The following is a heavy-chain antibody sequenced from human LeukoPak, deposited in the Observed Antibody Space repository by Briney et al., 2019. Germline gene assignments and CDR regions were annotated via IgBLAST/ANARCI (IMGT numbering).Heavy chain of an antibody. Sequence: ASLKVSCKPSGYTFTSYNINCVRQATGEGGEWMGWMNPNSGNTGYAQKFQGRVTMTRNTSISTAYMELSSLRSEDTAVYYCARVLLWFGDRAFDIWGQRTMVTASS. CDR2: MNPNSGNT. CDR3: ARVLLWFGDRAFDI. J-gene: IGHJ3*02. CDR1: GYTFTSYN. V-gene: IGHV1-8*01. D-gene: IGHD3-10*01.